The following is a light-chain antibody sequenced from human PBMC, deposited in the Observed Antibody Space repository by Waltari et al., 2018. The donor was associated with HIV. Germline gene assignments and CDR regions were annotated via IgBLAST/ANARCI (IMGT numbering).Light chain of an antibody. J-gene: IGLJ2*01. CDR1: SRDVGGYNY. CDR3: SSYSSSTALVV. CDR2: DVS. V-gene: IGLV2-14*03. Sequence: QSALTQPASVSGSPGQSITISCTGTSRDVGGYNYVSWYQQHPGKAPKLMIFDVSNRPSGVSNRFSGSKSGNTASLTISGLQAEDEAHYFCSSYSSSTALVVFGGGTKVTVL.